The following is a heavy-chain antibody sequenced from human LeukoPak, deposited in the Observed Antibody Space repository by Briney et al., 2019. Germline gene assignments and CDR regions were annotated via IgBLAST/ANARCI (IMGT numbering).Heavy chain of an antibody. V-gene: IGHV3-74*01. CDR2: INSDGSST. CDR3: SRGCEGRD. Sequence: GGSLRLSCAASGFTFSTYWMHWVRQAPGKGLVWVSHINSDGSSTNYADSVKGRFTISRDNAKNTVYLQMNSLRAEDTAVYYCSRGCEGRDWGQGTMVTVSS. CDR1: GFTFSTYW. J-gene: IGHJ3*01.